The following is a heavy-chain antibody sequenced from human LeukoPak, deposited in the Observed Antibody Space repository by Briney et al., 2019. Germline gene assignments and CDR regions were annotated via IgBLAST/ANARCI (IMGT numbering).Heavy chain of an antibody. CDR3: AKDIATMAYFDF. V-gene: IGHV3-30*18. D-gene: IGHD3-10*01. Sequence: PGRSLRLSCAASGLTFSSYGMHWVRQAPGKGLEWVAAISHDGSLKYYPDSVKGRFTISRDNSMDTLYLQMNSLRAEDTAVYFCAKDIATMAYFDFWGQGTLVTVSS. CDR2: ISHDGSLK. CDR1: GLTFSSYG. J-gene: IGHJ4*02.